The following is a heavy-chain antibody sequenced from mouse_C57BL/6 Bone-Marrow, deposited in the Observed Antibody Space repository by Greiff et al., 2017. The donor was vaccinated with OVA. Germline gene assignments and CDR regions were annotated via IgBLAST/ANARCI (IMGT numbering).Heavy chain of an antibody. D-gene: IGHD2-4*01. J-gene: IGHJ1*03. CDR2: INPSSGYT. CDR3: ADFYDYDGVWYFDV. CDR1: GYTFTSYT. V-gene: IGHV1-4*01. Sequence: QVQLQQSGAELARPGASVKMSCKASGYTFTSYTMHWVKQRPGQGLEWIGYINPSSGYTKYNQKFKDKATLTADKSSSTAYMQLSSLTSEDSAVYYCADFYDYDGVWYFDVWGTGTTVTVSS.